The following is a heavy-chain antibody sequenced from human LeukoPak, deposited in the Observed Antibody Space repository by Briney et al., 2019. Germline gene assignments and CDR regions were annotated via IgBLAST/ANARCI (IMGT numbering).Heavy chain of an antibody. V-gene: IGHV3-30*04. Sequence: GGSLRLSCAASGFTISSYAMHWVRQAPGKGLEWVAVISYDGSNKYYADSVKGRFTISRDNSKNTLYLQMNSLRAEDTAVYYCARSPIYDILTLDYWGQGTLVTVSS. D-gene: IGHD3-9*01. CDR2: ISYDGSNK. J-gene: IGHJ4*02. CDR3: ARSPIYDILTLDY. CDR1: GFTISSYA.